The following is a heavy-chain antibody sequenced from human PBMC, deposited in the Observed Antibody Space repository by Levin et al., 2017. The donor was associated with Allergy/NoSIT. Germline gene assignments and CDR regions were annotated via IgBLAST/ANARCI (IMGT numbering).Heavy chain of an antibody. D-gene: IGHD6-13*01. CDR3: ARDEGQQLAPLS. Sequence: GESLKISCAASGFTVSSDYMSWVRQAPGKGLEWVSVIYSNTNRYYADSVKGRFTISRDNSKNTLYLQMNSLRAEDTAVYYCARDEGQQLAPLSWGQGTLVTVSS. CDR2: IYSNTNR. J-gene: IGHJ4*02. CDR1: GFTVSSDY. V-gene: IGHV3-53*01.